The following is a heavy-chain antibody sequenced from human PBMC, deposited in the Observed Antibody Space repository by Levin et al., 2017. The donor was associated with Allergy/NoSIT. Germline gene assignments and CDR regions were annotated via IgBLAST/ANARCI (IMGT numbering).Heavy chain of an antibody. V-gene: IGHV4-59*08. CDR2: IYYSGST. CDR3: ATILGDYCNTISCADY. Sequence: SETLSLTCTVSGGSINSYYWSWIRQPPGKGLEWIGNIYYSGSTNYNPSLKSRVTISLDTSKNQFSLRLSSVTAADTAMYYCATILGDYCNTISCADYWGQGTLVTVSS. CDR1: GGSINSYY. J-gene: IGHJ4*02. D-gene: IGHD2/OR15-2a*01.